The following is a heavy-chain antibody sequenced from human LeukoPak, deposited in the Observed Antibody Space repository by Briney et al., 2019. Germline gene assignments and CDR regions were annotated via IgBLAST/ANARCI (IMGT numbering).Heavy chain of an antibody. J-gene: IGHJ4*02. CDR2: ISSSSSYI. D-gene: IGHD4-23*01. Sequence: PGGSLRLSCAASGFTVNSNYLSWVRQAPGKGLEWVSSISSSSSYIYYADSVKGRFTISRDNAKNSLYLQMNSLRAEDTAVYYCARVWTTVDVEIDYWGQGTLVTVSS. CDR3: ARVWTTVDVEIDY. CDR1: GFTVNSNY. V-gene: IGHV3-21*01.